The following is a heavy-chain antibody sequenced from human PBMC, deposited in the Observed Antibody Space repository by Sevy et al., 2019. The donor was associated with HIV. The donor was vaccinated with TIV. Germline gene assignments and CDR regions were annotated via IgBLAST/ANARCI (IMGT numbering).Heavy chain of an antibody. Sequence: GGSLRLSCAASGFTFSSYGMHWVRQAPGKGLEWVAVIWYDGSNKYYADSVKGRFTISRDNSKNTLYLQMNSLRAEDTAVYYCAKPSGYSSSWTDAFDIWGQGTMVTVSS. J-gene: IGHJ3*02. CDR2: IWYDGSNK. CDR1: GFTFSSYG. D-gene: IGHD6-13*01. V-gene: IGHV3-33*06. CDR3: AKPSGYSSSWTDAFDI.